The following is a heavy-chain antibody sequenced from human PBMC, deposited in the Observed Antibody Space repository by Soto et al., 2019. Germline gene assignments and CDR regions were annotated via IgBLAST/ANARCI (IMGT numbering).Heavy chain of an antibody. V-gene: IGHV1-69*01. Sequence: QVQLVQSGAEVKKPGSSVKVSCKAYGGTFSSYAISWVRQAPGQGLEWMGGIIPIFGTANYAQKFQGRVTITADETTSTAYMELSSLRSEDTAVYYCARVSYYYDSSGPFDYWGQGTLVTVSS. CDR1: GGTFSSYA. J-gene: IGHJ4*02. D-gene: IGHD3-22*01. CDR3: ARVSYYYDSSGPFDY. CDR2: IIPIFGTA.